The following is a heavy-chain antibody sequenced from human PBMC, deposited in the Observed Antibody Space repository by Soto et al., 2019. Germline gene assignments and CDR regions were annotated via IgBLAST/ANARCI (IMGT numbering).Heavy chain of an antibody. CDR2: IYYSGST. Sequence: SETLSLTCTVSGGSISSGDYYWSWIRQPPGKGLEWIGYIYYSGSTYYNPSLKSRVTISVDTSKNQFSLKLSSVTAADTAVYYCARDRITIFGVVPAYGMDVWGQGTTVT. J-gene: IGHJ6*02. D-gene: IGHD3-3*01. V-gene: IGHV4-30-4*01. CDR3: ARDRITIFGVVPAYGMDV. CDR1: GGSISSGDYY.